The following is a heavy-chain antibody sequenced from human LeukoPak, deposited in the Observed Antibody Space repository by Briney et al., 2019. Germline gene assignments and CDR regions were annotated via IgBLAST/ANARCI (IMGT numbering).Heavy chain of an antibody. D-gene: IGHD3-9*01. CDR2: IIPILGTA. Sequence: TVKVSCKASGGTFSRYAISWVRQAGGQGREWMGGIIPILGTAHYAQKFHGRVIINSEESTSKAYMELSSLRSEDTAVYYCARDHVPDYDILTGYHPWGQGTLVTVSS. V-gene: IGHV1-69*13. J-gene: IGHJ5*02. CDR1: GGTFSRYA. CDR3: ARDHVPDYDILTGYHP.